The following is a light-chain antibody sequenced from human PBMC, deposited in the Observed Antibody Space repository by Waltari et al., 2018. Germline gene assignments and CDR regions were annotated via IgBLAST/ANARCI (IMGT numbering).Light chain of an antibody. Sequence: QSALTQPASVSGSPGQSITISCTGTRSDVGRYNLVSWYQQYPGKAPKPMIYEVNKRPSGVSHRFSGSKSGNTASLTISGLQAEDEADYYCCSYAGGSTPWVFGGGTKLTVL. J-gene: IGLJ3*02. CDR3: CSYAGGSTPWV. CDR2: EVN. CDR1: RSDVGRYNL. V-gene: IGLV2-23*02.